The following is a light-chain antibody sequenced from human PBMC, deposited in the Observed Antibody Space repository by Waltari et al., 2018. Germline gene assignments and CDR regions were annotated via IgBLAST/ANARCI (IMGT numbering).Light chain of an antibody. CDR3: QQYHESPPIT. J-gene: IGKJ3*01. V-gene: IGKV3-15*01. Sequence: EIVMPQSPATLSVSPGERATLSCRASQSISSQLAWYQQKPGQAPRLLIYGASTRATGIPARFSGSGSGTEFTLTISSLQSEDFAVYFCQQYHESPPITFGPGTKVDIK. CDR1: QSISSQ. CDR2: GAS.